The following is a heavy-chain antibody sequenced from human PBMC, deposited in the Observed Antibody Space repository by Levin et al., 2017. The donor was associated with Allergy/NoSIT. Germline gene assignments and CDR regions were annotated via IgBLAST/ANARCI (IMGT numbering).Heavy chain of an antibody. CDR1: GFTFSNYG. D-gene: IGHD2-15*01. CDR2: ISHDGSNK. CDR3: AKGVFYCSGGSCTDYGMDV. V-gene: IGHV3-30*18. Sequence: GGSLRLSCAASGFTFSNYGMHWVRQAPGKGLDWVAVISHDGSNKYYADPVKGRFTISRDNSKNTLYLQTNSLRADDTAVYYWAKGVFYCSGGSCTDYGMDVWGQGTTVTVSS. J-gene: IGHJ6*02.